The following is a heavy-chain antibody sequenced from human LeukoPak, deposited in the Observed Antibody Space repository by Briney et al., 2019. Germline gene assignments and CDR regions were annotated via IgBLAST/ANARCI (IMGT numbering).Heavy chain of an antibody. CDR1: GGSFSGYY. CDR3: ARGDDFWSGYFDY. D-gene: IGHD3-3*01. Sequence: NPSETLSLTCAVYGGSFSGYYWSWIRQPPGKGLEWIGEINHSGSINYNPSLKSRVTISLDTSKNQFSLKLSSVTAADTAVYYRARGDDFWSGYFDYWGQGTLVTVSS. V-gene: IGHV4-34*01. CDR2: INHSGSI. J-gene: IGHJ4*02.